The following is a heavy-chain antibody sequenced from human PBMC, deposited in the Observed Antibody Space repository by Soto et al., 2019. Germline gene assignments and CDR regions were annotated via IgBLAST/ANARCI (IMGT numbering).Heavy chain of an antibody. V-gene: IGHV4-39*01. J-gene: IGHJ4*02. CDR3: ARQDGGKDN. CDR1: GASISTTAYY. CDR2: IYYAGTT. D-gene: IGHD2-15*01. Sequence: QVQLQESGPGLVKPSETLSLTCTVSGASISTTAYYWGWIRQPPGRGLEWIGSIYYAGTTYYNPSLKSRVTISVETSKTQFSLRRGSVTAADTAVYYCARQDGGKDNWGQGTRVTVSS.